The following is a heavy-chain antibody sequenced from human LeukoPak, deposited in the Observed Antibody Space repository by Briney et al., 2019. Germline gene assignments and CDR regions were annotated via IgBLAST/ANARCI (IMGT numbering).Heavy chain of an antibody. Sequence: GGSLRLSCAASGFTFSSYAMHWVRQAPGKGLEWVAVISYDGSNKYYADSVKGRFTISRDNSKNTLYLQMNSLRAEDTAVYYCATGLGEIPDYWGQGTLVTVPS. CDR2: ISYDGSNK. CDR1: GFTFSSYA. J-gene: IGHJ4*02. V-gene: IGHV3-30-3*01. CDR3: ATGLGEIPDY. D-gene: IGHD3-16*01.